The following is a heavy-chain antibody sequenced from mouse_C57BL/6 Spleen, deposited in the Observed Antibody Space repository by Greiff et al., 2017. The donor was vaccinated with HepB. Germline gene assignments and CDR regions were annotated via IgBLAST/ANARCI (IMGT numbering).Heavy chain of an antibody. CDR3: ARRGITTVVDYYAMDY. D-gene: IGHD1-1*01. Sequence: EVKLQESGGGLVKPGGSLKLSCAASGFTFSDYGMHWVRQAPEKGLEWVAYISSGSSTIYYAATVKGRFTISRDNAKNTLFLQMTSLRSEDTAMYYCARRGITTVVDYYAMDYWGQGTSVTVSS. J-gene: IGHJ4*01. CDR1: GFTFSDYG. CDR2: ISSGSSTI. V-gene: IGHV5-17*01.